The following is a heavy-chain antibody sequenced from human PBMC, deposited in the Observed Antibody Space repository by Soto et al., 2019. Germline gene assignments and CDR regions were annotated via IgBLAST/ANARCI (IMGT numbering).Heavy chain of an antibody. CDR2: IKPDGSAR. Sequence: EVQLVESGGGLVQPGGSLRLSCAVSGFTFGSYWMHWVRLIPGKGLEWVAYIKPDGSARYYVDSVKGRFTISRDNAQNSLYLQMNGLRVEDTSVYYCARAGYCGPGGYYYFVCCGRETLVTVSS. CDR3: ARAGYCGPGGYYYFVC. CDR1: GFTFGSYW. D-gene: IGHD6-25*01. J-gene: IGHJ4*02. V-gene: IGHV3-7*01.